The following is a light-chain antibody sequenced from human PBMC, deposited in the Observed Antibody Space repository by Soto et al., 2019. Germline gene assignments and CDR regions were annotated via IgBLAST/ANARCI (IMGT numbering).Light chain of an antibody. Sequence: IQLNQSPSSLSASVGDRVTITCRAGQDIAIYLDWYQQKPGEAPKLLIYAASTLYGGVPSRFSGSGSGTDFALTITSLQAEDFATYYCQQLRMYPSTFGGGTKVEI. CDR2: AAS. V-gene: IGKV1-9*01. CDR3: QQLRMYPST. CDR1: QDIAIY. J-gene: IGKJ4*01.